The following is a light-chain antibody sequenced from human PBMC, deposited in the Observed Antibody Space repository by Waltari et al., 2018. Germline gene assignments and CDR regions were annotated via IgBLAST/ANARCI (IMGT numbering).Light chain of an antibody. CDR3: QQSYTTPLT. CDR1: QNIGNY. CDR2: AAS. J-gene: IGKJ4*01. Sequence: DIQMTQSPSSLSASVGDRVTITCRASQNIGNYLNWYQQSPGKAPKLLIYAASSLQSGVPSRFSGRGSGTDFTLTISSLQPEDFATYYCQQSYTTPLTFGGGTKVDLK. V-gene: IGKV1-39*01.